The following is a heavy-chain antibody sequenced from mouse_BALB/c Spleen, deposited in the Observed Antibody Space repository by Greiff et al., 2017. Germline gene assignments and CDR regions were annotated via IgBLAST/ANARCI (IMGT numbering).Heavy chain of an antibody. CDR1: GFTFSSYA. CDR3: ARGGVWSTTRDAMDY. Sequence: EVQQVESGGGLVKPGGSLKLSCAASGFTFSSYAMSWVRQTPEKRLEWVASISSGGSTYYPDSVKGRFTISRDNARNILYLQMSSLRSEDTAMYYCARGGVWSTTRDAMDYWGQGTSVTVSS. J-gene: IGHJ4*01. D-gene: IGHD2-10*02. CDR2: ISSGGST. V-gene: IGHV5-6-5*01.